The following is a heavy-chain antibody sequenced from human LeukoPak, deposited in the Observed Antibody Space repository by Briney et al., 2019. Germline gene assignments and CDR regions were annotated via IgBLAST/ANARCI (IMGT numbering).Heavy chain of an antibody. J-gene: IGHJ4*02. CDR3: ARQRGSGCLDY. D-gene: IGHD6-19*01. V-gene: IGHV3-7*01. CDR2: IKQDGSET. Sequence: GGSLRLSCAASGFTFSSYGMHWVRQAPGKGLEWVANIKQDGSETYYVDSVKGRFTISRDNAKNSLSLQMNGLRAEDTAVYYCARQRGSGCLDYWGQGTLVTVSS. CDR1: GFTFSSYG.